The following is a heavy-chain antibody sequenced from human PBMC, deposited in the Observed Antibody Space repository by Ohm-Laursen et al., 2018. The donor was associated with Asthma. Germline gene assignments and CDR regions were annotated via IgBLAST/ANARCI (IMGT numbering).Heavy chain of an antibody. CDR3: ARIGPEWELPGREYSLHH. J-gene: IGHJ1*01. CDR1: GFIFNNDF. V-gene: IGHV3-21*01. Sequence: SLRLSCAAPGFIFNNDFMSWVRQAPGKGLEWVASISTASTFIYYADSVRGRFTTSRDNANDLVYLQMNDLRAEDTALYYCARIGPEWELPGREYSLHHWGEGTLVTVSS. D-gene: IGHD1-26*01. CDR2: ISTASTFI.